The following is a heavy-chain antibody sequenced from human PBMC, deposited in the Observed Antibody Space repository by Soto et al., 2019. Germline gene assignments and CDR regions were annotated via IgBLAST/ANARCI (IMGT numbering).Heavy chain of an antibody. CDR3: AKDSRVEGCLDY. Sequence: EVQLLESGGGLVQPGGSLRLSCAASGFTFSSYAMSWVRQAPGKGLEWVSAISGSGGSTYYADSVKGRFTISRDNSKKAMYLQMNSLRAEDTAVYYCAKDSRVEGCLDYWGQGTLVTVSS. D-gene: IGHD3-3*01. J-gene: IGHJ4*02. V-gene: IGHV3-23*01. CDR1: GFTFSSYA. CDR2: ISGSGGST.